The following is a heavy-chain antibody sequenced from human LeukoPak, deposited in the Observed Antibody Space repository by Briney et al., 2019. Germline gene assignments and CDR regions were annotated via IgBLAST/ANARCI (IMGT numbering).Heavy chain of an antibody. V-gene: IGHV4-39*01. CDR2: IYYSGST. Sequence: SETLSLTCAVYGGSFSSYYWGWIRQPPGKGLEWIGSIYYSGSTYYNPSLKSRVTISVDTSKNQFSLKLSSVTAADTAVYYCARREAEWSHPDYWGQGTLVTVSS. D-gene: IGHD3-3*01. J-gene: IGHJ4*02. CDR3: ARREAEWSHPDY. CDR1: GGSFSSYY.